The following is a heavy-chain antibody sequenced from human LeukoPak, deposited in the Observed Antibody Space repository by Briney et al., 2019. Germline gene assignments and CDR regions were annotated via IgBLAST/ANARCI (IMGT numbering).Heavy chain of an antibody. Sequence: ASVKVSCKASGYTFTSYGISWVRQAPGQGLEWMGWISAYNGNTNYAQKLQGRVTMTTDTSTSTAYMELRSLRSDDTAVYYCARDGGVSYYGSSGPWWFDPWGRGTLVTVSS. J-gene: IGHJ5*02. CDR3: ARDGGVSYYGSSGPWWFDP. V-gene: IGHV1-18*01. D-gene: IGHD3-22*01. CDR1: GYTFTSYG. CDR2: ISAYNGNT.